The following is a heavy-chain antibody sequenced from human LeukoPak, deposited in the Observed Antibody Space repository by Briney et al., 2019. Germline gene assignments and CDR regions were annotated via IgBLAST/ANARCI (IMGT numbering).Heavy chain of an antibody. CDR1: GGSFSGYY. CDR3: ARGLGYCSGGSCSN. D-gene: IGHD2-15*01. CDR2: INHSGST. V-gene: IGHV4-34*01. J-gene: IGHJ4*02. Sequence: PSETLSLTCAVYGGSFSGYYWSWIRQPPGKGLEWIGEINHSGSTNYNPSLKSRVTISVDTFKNQFSLKLSSVTAADTAVYYCARGLGYCSGGSCSNWGQGTLVTVSS.